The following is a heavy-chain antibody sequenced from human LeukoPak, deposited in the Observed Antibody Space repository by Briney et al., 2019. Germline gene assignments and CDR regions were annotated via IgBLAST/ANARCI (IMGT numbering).Heavy chain of an antibody. CDR3: ARQVSLMGYYYMDV. Sequence: GASVKVSCKASGYTFTSYAMNWVRQAPGQGLEWMGWINTNTGNPTYAQGFTGRFVFSLDTSVSTAYLQISSLKAEDTAVYYCARQVSLMGYYYMDVWGKGTTVTVSS. D-gene: IGHD2-8*01. CDR1: GYTFTSYA. J-gene: IGHJ6*03. CDR2: INTNTGNP. V-gene: IGHV7-4-1*02.